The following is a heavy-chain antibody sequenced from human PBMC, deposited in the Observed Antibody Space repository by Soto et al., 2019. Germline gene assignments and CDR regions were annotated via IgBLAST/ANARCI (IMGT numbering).Heavy chain of an antibody. CDR1: GGTFSSYA. V-gene: IGHV1-69*13. J-gene: IGHJ4*02. CDR3: AREGSGYNF. CDR2: IVPVFGRP. D-gene: IGHD5-12*01. Sequence: VKVSCKASGGTFSSYAISWVRQAPGQGLEWMGGIVPVFGRPNYAQRFRGRLTITADESTSTGYMELISLRSDDTAVYYCAREGSGYNFWGQGTLVTVSS.